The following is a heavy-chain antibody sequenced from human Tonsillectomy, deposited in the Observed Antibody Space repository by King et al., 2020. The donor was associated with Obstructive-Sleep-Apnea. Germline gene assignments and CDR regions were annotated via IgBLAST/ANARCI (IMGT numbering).Heavy chain of an antibody. Sequence: QLVQSGAEVKKPGASVKVSCKSSGYTFTSYGISWVRQAPGQGLEWLGWISANNGDTNYAQTRQGRVTMTTDTSTGTAYMELRSLRADDTAVYYCARDPGGGYGPFDYGGQGALVTVSS. CDR1: GYTFTSYG. J-gene: IGHJ4*02. V-gene: IGHV1-18*04. CDR3: ARDPGGGYGPFDY. D-gene: IGHD1-26*01. CDR2: ISANNGDT.